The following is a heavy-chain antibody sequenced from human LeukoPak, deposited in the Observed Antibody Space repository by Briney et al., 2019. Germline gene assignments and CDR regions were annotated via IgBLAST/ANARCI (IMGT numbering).Heavy chain of an antibody. Sequence: GESLKISCKGSGYIFTNYWIAWVRQMPGKGLEWMGIIYPGDSDTRYSPSFQGQVTISADKSISTAYLQWSSLKASDTAMYYCARQSDGDYEIRFDYWGQGTLVTVSS. J-gene: IGHJ4*02. CDR3: ARQSDGDYEIRFDY. V-gene: IGHV5-51*01. D-gene: IGHD4-17*01. CDR1: GYIFTNYW. CDR2: IYPGDSDT.